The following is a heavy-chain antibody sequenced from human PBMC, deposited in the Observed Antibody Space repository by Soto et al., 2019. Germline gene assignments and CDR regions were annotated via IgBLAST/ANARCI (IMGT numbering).Heavy chain of an antibody. CDR1: GFTFSSYA. V-gene: IGHV3-23*01. J-gene: IGHJ4*02. CDR3: AKDIGTGYSSGIDY. D-gene: IGHD6-19*01. CDR2: ISGSGGST. Sequence: EVQLLESGGGLVQPGGSLRLSCAASGFTFSSYAMSWVRQAPGKGLEWVSAISGSGGSTYYADSVKGRFTISRDNSKNTLYLQRNSLRAEDTAVDYCAKDIGTGYSSGIDYWGQGTLVTVSS.